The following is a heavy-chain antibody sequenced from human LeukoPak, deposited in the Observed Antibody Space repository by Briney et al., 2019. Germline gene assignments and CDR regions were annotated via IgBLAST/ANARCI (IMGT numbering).Heavy chain of an antibody. V-gene: IGHV1-46*01. Sequence: ASVKVSCKASGYTFTSYYMHWVRQAPGQGLEWMGIINPSGGSTSYAQKLQGRVTMTTDTSTSTAYMELRSLRSDDTAMYYCARDPTGIVVFDPWGQGTLVTVSS. CDR3: ARDPTGIVVFDP. CDR2: INPSGGST. CDR1: GYTFTSYY. D-gene: IGHD3-22*01. J-gene: IGHJ5*02.